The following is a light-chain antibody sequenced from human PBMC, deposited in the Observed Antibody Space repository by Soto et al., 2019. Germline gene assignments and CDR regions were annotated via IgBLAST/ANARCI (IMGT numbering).Light chain of an antibody. CDR1: QDIGGR. CDR3: QQYNSYST. CDR2: DSS. V-gene: IGKV1-5*01. Sequence: DIQMTQSPSSVSSSVGYRIAVTCLSSQDIGGRLAWYRQKPGKAPKLLIYDSSSLESGVPSRFSGSGSGTEFTLTISSLQPDDFATYHCQQYNSYSTFGQGTKVDIK. J-gene: IGKJ1*01.